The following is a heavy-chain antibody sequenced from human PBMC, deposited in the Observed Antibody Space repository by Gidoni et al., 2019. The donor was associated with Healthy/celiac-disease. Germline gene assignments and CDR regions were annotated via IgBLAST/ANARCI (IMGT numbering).Heavy chain of an antibody. CDR2: IIPILGIA. D-gene: IGHD6-25*01. V-gene: IGHV1-69*02. CDR1: GGTFSSYT. CDR3: ARRLGGASFDI. J-gene: IGHJ3*02. Sequence: QVQLVQSGAEVKNPGSSVKVSCQASGGTFSSYTISWVRQAPGQGLEWMGRIIPILGIANYAQKFQGRVTITADKSTSTAYMELSSLRSEDTAVYYCARRLGGASFDIWGQGTMVTVSS.